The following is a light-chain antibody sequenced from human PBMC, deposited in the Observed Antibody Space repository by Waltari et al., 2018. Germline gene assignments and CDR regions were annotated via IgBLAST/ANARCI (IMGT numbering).Light chain of an antibody. V-gene: IGKV3-11*01. CDR3: QQRSNWPQLT. CDR1: QSVSSY. CDR2: DAS. J-gene: IGKJ4*01. Sequence: EIVLPQSPATLSLSPGDRATLSCRASQSVSSYLAWYQQKPGQAPRLLIYDASNRATGIPARFSGSGSGTDFTLTISSLEPEDFAVYYCQQRSNWPQLTFGGGTKVEIK.